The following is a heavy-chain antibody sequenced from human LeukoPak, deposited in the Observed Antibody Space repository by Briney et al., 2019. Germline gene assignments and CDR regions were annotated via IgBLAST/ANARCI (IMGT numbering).Heavy chain of an antibody. CDR2: IYCSGST. CDR3: ARAYPYYYYYYMDV. Sequence: SETLSLTCTVSGDSISSYYCSWIRQPPGKGLEWIGYIYCSGSTNNNPSLKSRVTISVDTSKNQFSLKLSSVTAADTAVYYCARAYPYYYYYYMDVWGKGTTVTVSS. J-gene: IGHJ6*03. V-gene: IGHV4-59*01. CDR1: GDSISSYY.